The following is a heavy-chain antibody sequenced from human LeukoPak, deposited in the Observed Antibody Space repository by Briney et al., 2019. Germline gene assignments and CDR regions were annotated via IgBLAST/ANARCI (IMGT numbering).Heavy chain of an antibody. Sequence: ASVKVSCKASGYTFTGYYMHWVRQAPGQGLEWMGWINPNSGGTNYAQKFQGRVTMTRDTSISTAYMELSSLRSEDTAVYYCAREAAISFDYWGQGTLVTVSS. CDR1: GYTFTGYY. CDR3: AREAAISFDY. CDR2: INPNSGGT. V-gene: IGHV1-2*02. D-gene: IGHD6-25*01. J-gene: IGHJ4*02.